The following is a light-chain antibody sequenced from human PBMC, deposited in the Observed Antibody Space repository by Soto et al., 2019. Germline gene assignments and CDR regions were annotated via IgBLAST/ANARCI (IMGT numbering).Light chain of an antibody. Sequence: DIQITQSPSSLSASVRDRFTITCRASQSISTYLNWYQQKAGLAPKLLIYAASSLQSGVPSRFSGSGSGTDFTLTISSLQPEDFATYYCQQTYSTPPTFGQGTKVDIK. J-gene: IGKJ1*01. CDR1: QSISTY. V-gene: IGKV1-39*01. CDR3: QQTYSTPPT. CDR2: AAS.